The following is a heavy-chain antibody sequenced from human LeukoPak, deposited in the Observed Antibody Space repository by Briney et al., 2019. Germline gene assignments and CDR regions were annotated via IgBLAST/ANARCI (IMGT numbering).Heavy chain of an antibody. D-gene: IGHD2-2*01. CDR1: GFIFSGFG. J-gene: IGHJ6*02. CDR2: ISYDGSNK. Sequence: PGGSLRLSCAPPGFIFSGFGIYWVRQAPGKGLEWVAVISYDGSNKYYADSVKGRFTISRDNSENTLYLQMNSLRAEDTAVYYCAKSGGAGLPVARGLGYHGMDVWGQGTTVTVSS. CDR3: AKSGGAGLPVARGLGYHGMDV. V-gene: IGHV3-30*18.